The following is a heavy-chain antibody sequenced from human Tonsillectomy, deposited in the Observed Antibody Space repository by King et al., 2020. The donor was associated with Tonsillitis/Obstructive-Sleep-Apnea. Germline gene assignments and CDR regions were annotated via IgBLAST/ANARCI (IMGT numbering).Heavy chain of an antibody. D-gene: IGHD5-12*01. CDR1: GFTVSSDS. CDR2: MYSGGST. Sequence: VQLVESGGGLIQPGGSLRLSCAASGFTVSSDSMAWVRQAPGKGLEWVSFMYSGGSTDYAASVKGRFTISRDSSENTLYLQMHSLRAEDTAVYYCARLKHSGHDYVWCFDFWGQGTLVTVSS. CDR3: ARLKHSGHDYVWCFDF. V-gene: IGHV3-53*01. J-gene: IGHJ4*02.